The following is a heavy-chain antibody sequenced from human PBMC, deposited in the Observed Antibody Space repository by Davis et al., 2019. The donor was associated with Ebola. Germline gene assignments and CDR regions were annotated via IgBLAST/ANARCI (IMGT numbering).Heavy chain of an antibody. CDR1: GGTFGSYA. Sequence: AASVKVSCKASGGTFGSYAISWVRQASGQGLEWMGIINPSGGSTSYAQKFQGRVTMTRDTSTSTVYMELSSLRSEDTAVYYCARGGFGYNWNYYYYGMDVWGQGTTVTVSS. J-gene: IGHJ6*02. CDR3: ARGGFGYNWNYYYYGMDV. CDR2: INPSGGST. D-gene: IGHD1-20*01. V-gene: IGHV1-46*01.